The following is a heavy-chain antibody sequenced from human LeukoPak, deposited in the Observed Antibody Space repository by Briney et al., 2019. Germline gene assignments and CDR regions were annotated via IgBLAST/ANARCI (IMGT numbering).Heavy chain of an antibody. CDR3: ARGRGAARSD. V-gene: IGHV4-34*01. Sequence: PSETLSLTCAVYGGSFSGYYWSWIRQPPGKGLEWIGEINHSGSHNYNPSLESRVTISVDTSKNQFSLKLSSVTAADTAVCYCARGRGAARSDWGQGTLVTVSS. CDR1: GGSFSGYY. J-gene: IGHJ4*02. D-gene: IGHD6-6*01. CDR2: INHSGSH.